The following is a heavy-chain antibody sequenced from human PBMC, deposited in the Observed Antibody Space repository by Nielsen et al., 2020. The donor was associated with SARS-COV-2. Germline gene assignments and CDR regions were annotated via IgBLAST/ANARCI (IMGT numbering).Heavy chain of an antibody. CDR3: ARGRKGDIVVANDAFDI. CDR1: GYTFTSYA. J-gene: IGHJ3*02. V-gene: IGHV1-69*13. CDR2: IIPIFGTA. D-gene: IGHD2-15*01. Sequence: SVKVSCKASGYTFTSYAISWVRQAPGQGLEWMGGIIPIFGTANYAQKFQGRVTITADESTSTAYMELSSLRSEDTAVYYCARGRKGDIVVANDAFDIWGQGTMVTVSS.